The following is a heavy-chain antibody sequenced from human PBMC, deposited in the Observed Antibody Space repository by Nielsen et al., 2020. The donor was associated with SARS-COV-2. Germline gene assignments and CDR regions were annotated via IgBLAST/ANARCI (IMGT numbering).Heavy chain of an antibody. J-gene: IGHJ6*02. CDR1: GFIFNTYD. Sequence: GESLKISCAASGFIFNTYDMHWVRQVTGKGLEWVASIGTADDTHYPDSVKGRFTISRDNSKNTLYLQMNSLRAEDTAVYYCAKDKYQLLNYGMDVWGQGTTVTVSS. V-gene: IGHV3-23*01. D-gene: IGHD2-2*01. CDR3: AKDKYQLLNYGMDV. CDR2: IGTADDT.